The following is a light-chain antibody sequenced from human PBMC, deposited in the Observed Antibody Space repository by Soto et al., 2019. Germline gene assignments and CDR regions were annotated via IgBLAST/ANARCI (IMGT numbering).Light chain of an antibody. V-gene: IGLV1-40*01. Sequence: QSVLTQPPSVSGAPGQRVTISCTGSSSNIGAGYDVHWYQQLPGTAPKLLIYGSSNRPSGVPDRFSGSKSATSASLAITGLQAEDEADDYCQSYDSSLSGSGVFGTGTKLTVL. CDR1: SSNIGAGYD. J-gene: IGLJ1*01. CDR2: GSS. CDR3: QSYDSSLSGSGV.